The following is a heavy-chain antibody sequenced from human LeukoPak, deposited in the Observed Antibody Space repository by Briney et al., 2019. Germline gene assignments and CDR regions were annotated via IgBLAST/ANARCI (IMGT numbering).Heavy chain of an antibody. J-gene: IGHJ3*02. V-gene: IGHV4-59*08. CDR3: ATGSSGWRDASDM. Sequence: SETLSHTCTVSGGSIISYYWSWIRQPPGKGLEWIGYIYYSGSTNYNPSLKSRVTISVDTSKNQFSLKLSSVTAADTAVYYCATGSSGWRDASDMWGQGAMVTVSS. CDR2: IYYSGST. CDR1: GGSIISYY. D-gene: IGHD6-19*01.